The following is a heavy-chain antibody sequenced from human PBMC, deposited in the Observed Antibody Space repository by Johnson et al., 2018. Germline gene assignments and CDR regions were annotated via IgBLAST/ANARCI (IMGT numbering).Heavy chain of an antibody. J-gene: IGHJ3*02. CDR3: AVGYYGSGRDAFDI. CDR1: GGSFSGYY. V-gene: IGHV4-34*01. D-gene: IGHD3-10*01. Sequence: QVQLQQWGAGLLKPSETLSLTCAVYGGSFSGYYWSWIRQPPGKGLEWIGEINHSGSTNYNPSLKSRVTVSVDTSKNQFSLKRSSVTSADTDVYHCAVGYYGSGRDAFDIWGQGTMVTVSS. CDR2: INHSGST.